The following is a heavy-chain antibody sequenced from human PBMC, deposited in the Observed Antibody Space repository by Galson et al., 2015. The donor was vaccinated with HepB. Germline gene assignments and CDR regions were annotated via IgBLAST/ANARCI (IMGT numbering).Heavy chain of an antibody. Sequence: SLRLSCAASGFTFSSYSMNWVRQAPGKGLEWVSYISSSSSTIYYADSVKGRFTISRDNAKNSLYLQMNSLRAEDTAVYYFARDRVMWYCSGGSCSNYYYYGMDVRGQGTTVTVSS. CDR3: ARDRVMWYCSGGSCSNYYYYGMDV. CDR1: GFTFSSYS. CDR2: ISSSSSTI. J-gene: IGHJ6*02. D-gene: IGHD2-15*01. V-gene: IGHV3-48*04.